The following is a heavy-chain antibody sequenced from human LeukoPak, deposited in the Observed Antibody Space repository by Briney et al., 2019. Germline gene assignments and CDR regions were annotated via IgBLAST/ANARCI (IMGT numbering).Heavy chain of an antibody. V-gene: IGHV4-38-2*02. J-gene: IGHJ5*02. CDR1: GYSISSGYQ. CDR3: ARDPRWLTPDCTSTSCYENYFDP. D-gene: IGHD2-2*01. CDR2: IYHSGSA. Sequence: SETLSLICGVSGYSISSGYQWAWIRQSPGKGLEWIGSIYHSGSAHYNPSLKSRVTISVETSKNQFSLNIFSVTAADTAVYYCARDPRWLTPDCTSTSCYENYFDPWGQGTLVTVPS.